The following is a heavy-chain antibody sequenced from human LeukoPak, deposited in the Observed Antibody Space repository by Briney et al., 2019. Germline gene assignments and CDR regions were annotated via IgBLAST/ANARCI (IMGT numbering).Heavy chain of an antibody. V-gene: IGHV3-7*03. J-gene: IGHJ3*02. Sequence: GGSLRLSCAASGFTFSSYSMNWVRQAPGKGREWVANIKQDGSEKYYVDSVKGRFTLSRDNAKNSLYLQMNSLRAEDTAVYYCAKDGGFLEWSHAFDIWGQGTMVTVSS. CDR1: GFTFSSYS. D-gene: IGHD3-3*01. CDR2: IKQDGSEK. CDR3: AKDGGFLEWSHAFDI.